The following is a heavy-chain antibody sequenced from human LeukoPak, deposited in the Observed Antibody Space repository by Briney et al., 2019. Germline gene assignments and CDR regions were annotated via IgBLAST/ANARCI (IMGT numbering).Heavy chain of an antibody. J-gene: IGHJ6*02. Sequence: TSQTLSLTCTVSGGSISSGSYYWSWIQQPAGKGLEWIGRIYTSGSTNYNPSLKSRVTISVDTSKNQFSLKLSSVTAADTAVYYCARDRYDFWSGSYYYYGMDVWGQGTTVTVSS. CDR2: IYTSGST. CDR3: ARDRYDFWSGSYYYYGMDV. CDR1: GGSISSGSYY. V-gene: IGHV4-61*02. D-gene: IGHD3-3*01.